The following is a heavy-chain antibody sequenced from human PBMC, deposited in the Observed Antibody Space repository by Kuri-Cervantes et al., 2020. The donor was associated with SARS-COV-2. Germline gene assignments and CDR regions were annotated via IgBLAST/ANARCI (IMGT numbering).Heavy chain of an antibody. CDR1: GFTFSSYA. J-gene: IGHJ4*02. V-gene: IGHV3-30-3*01. Sequence: LSLTCAASGFTFSSYAMHWVRQAPGKGLEWVAVISYDGSNKYYADSVKGRFTISRDNSKNTLYLQMNSLRAEDTAVYYCASSFLFYCSSTSCYKDYWGQGTLVTVSS. CDR2: ISYDGSNK. D-gene: IGHD2-2*02. CDR3: ASSFLFYCSSTSCYKDY.